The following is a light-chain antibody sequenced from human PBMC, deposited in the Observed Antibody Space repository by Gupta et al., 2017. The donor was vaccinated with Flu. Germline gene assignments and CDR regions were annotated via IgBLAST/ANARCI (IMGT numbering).Light chain of an antibody. CDR3: QQYESYWT. J-gene: IGKJ1*01. CDR1: QSINNR. Sequence: VGDRVTITCRASQSINNRLAWYQQKPGKAPKLPMYKTSSLATGVPSRFSGSGSGTEFTLTISSLQPDDFATYYCQQYESYWTFGQGTKVEV. CDR2: KTS. V-gene: IGKV1-5*03.